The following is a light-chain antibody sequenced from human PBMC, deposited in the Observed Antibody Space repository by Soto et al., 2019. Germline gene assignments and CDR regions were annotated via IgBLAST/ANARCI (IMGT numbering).Light chain of an antibody. CDR3: GTWDSSLSGEGV. J-gene: IGLJ2*01. CDR2: ENN. Sequence: QSVLTQPPSVSAAPGQKVTISCSGSSSNIGNNYVSWYQQLPGTAPKLLIYENNKRPSGIPDRFSGSKSGTSATLGITGLQTGDEADYYCGTWDSSLSGEGVFGGGTQLTVL. CDR1: SSNIGNNY. V-gene: IGLV1-51*02.